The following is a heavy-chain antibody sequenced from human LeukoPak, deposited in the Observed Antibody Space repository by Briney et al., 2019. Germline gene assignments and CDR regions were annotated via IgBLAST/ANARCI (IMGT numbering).Heavy chain of an antibody. J-gene: IGHJ4*02. CDR3: ARDLPFDY. CDR1: GGYFSSCY. Sequence: SETLSLTCAVYGGYFSSCYWSWIRQPPGKGLEWIGEINHSGSTNYNPSLKSRVTISVDTSKNQFSLKLSSVTAADTAVYYCARDLPFDYWGQGTLVTVSS. V-gene: IGHV4-34*01. CDR2: INHSGST.